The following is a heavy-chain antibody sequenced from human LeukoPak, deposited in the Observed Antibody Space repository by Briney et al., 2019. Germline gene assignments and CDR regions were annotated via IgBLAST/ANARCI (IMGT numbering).Heavy chain of an antibody. CDR2: IYSGGST. V-gene: IGHV3-66*01. D-gene: IGHD3-10*01. CDR3: ARDRMVRGVIGSEGFDY. CDR1: GFTFSDYW. Sequence: PGGSLRLSCAASGFTFSDYWMHWVRQAPGKGLEWVSVIYSGGSTYYADSVKGRFTISRDNSKNTLYLQMNSLRAEDTAVYYCARDRMVRGVIGSEGFDYWGQGTLVTVSS. J-gene: IGHJ4*02.